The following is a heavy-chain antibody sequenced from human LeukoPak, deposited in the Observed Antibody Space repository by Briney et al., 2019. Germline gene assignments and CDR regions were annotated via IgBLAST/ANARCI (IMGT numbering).Heavy chain of an antibody. V-gene: IGHV3-43D*04. D-gene: IGHD3-3*01. Sequence: PGGSLRLSCAASGFAFDDYAMHWVRRAPGKGLEWVSLISWDGGSTYYADSVRGRFTISRDNTRNFLYLQMNSLRAEDTAFYYCAKDSVGYAFRSGSYPAEYFHQWGQGTLVTVSS. CDR3: AKDSVGYAFRSGSYPAEYFHQ. CDR1: GFAFDDYA. CDR2: ISWDGGST. J-gene: IGHJ1*01.